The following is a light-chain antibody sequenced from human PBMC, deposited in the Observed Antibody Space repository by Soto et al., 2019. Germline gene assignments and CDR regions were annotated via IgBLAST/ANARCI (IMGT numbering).Light chain of an antibody. V-gene: IGKV3-20*01. J-gene: IGKJ4*01. Sequence: EVVLTQSPGTLSLSPGERATLSCRASQNLKSSYLAWYQQRPGQAPVLLIHAASIRATGIPDRFSGSGSGTDFTLTITRLAPDDFALYFCQQYDDSLSFGGGTKVEIK. CDR1: QNLKSSY. CDR3: QQYDDSLS. CDR2: AAS.